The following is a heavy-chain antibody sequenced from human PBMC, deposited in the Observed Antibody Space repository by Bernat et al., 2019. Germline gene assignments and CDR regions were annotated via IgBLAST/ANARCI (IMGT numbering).Heavy chain of an antibody. CDR2: IYYSGST. J-gene: IGHJ6*03. CDR3: ARHGNRDNYYYYYYMDV. D-gene: IGHD1-1*01. CDR1: GGSISSSSYY. V-gene: IGHV4-39*01. Sequence: QLQLQESGPGLVKPSETLSLTCTVSGGSISSSSYYWDWIRQPPGKGLEWIGSIYYSGSTYYNPSLKSRVTISVDTSKNQFSLKLSSVTAADTAVYYCARHGNRDNYYYYYYMDVWGKGTTVTVSS.